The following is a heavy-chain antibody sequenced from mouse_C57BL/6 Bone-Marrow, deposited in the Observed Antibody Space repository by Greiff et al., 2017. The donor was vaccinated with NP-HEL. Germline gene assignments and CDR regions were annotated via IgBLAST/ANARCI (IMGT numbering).Heavy chain of an antibody. J-gene: IGHJ4*01. CDR3: AIYPGSSYYATDY. CDR1: GYTFTSYW. CDR2: IHPSDSDT. D-gene: IGHD1-1*01. Sequence: QVQLQQPGAELVKPGASVKVSCKASGYTFTSYWMHWVKQRPGQGLEWIGRIHPSDSDTNYNQKFKGKATLTVDKSSSTDYMQLSSLTSEDSAVYYCAIYPGSSYYATDYRGQGTSVTVSS. V-gene: IGHV1-74*01.